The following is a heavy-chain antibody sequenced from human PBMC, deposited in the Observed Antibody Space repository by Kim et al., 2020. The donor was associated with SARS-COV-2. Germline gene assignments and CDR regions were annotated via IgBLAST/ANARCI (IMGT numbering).Heavy chain of an antibody. J-gene: IGHJ4*02. CDR2: IRSKAYGGTT. V-gene: IGHV3-49*03. CDR1: GFTFGDYA. Sequence: GGSLRLSCTASGFTFGDYAMSWFRQAPGKGLEWVGFIRSKAYGGTTEYAASVKGRFTISRDDSKSIPYLQMNSLKTEDTAVYYCTRRITMVRGVNSPLLCYWGQGNLVTVSS. CDR3: TRRITMVRGVNSPLLCY. D-gene: IGHD3-10*01.